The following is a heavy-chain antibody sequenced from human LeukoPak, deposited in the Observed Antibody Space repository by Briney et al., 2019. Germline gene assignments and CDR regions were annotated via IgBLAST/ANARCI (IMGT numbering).Heavy chain of an antibody. J-gene: IGHJ4*02. Sequence: PSETLSLTCSVSGGSINSYYWGWVRQPAGKGLEWIGRIYTTGTTNYSPSLKSRLSTSLDTSKNRFSLTLTSVTAADTAVYYCGRQGYTASYYFVDYWGPGPLVTVSS. CDR1: GGSINSYY. CDR2: IYTTGTT. D-gene: IGHD3-10*01. CDR3: GRQGYTASYYFVDY. V-gene: IGHV4-4*07.